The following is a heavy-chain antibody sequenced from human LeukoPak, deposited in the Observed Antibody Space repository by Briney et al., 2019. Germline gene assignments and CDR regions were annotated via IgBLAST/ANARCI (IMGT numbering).Heavy chain of an antibody. CDR3: ARGNPYDSSGYYRDAFDI. Sequence: SETLSLTRAVYGGSFSGYYWSWIRQPPGKGLEWMGEINHSGSTNYNPSLKSRVTISVDTSKNQFSLKLSSVTAADTAVYYCARGNPYDSSGYYRDAFDIWGQGTMVTVSS. V-gene: IGHV4-34*01. D-gene: IGHD3-22*01. J-gene: IGHJ3*02. CDR2: INHSGST. CDR1: GGSFSGYY.